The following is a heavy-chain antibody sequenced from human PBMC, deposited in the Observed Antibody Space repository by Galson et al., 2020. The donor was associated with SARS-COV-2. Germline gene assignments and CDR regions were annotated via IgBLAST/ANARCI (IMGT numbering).Heavy chain of an antibody. Sequence: SETLSLTCTVSGYSISSGYYWGWIRQPPGKGLEWIGSIYYSGSTYYNPSLKSRVTISVDTSKNQFSLKLSSVTAAYTAVYYCARVEPLYYYGMDVWGQGTTVTVSS. CDR2: IYYSGST. D-gene: IGHD1-1*01. CDR3: ARVEPLYYYGMDV. V-gene: IGHV4-38-2*02. J-gene: IGHJ6*02. CDR1: GYSISSGYY.